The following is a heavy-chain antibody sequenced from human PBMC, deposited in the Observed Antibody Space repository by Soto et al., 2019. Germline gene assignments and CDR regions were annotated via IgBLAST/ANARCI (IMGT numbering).Heavy chain of an antibody. CDR1: GGSLRIYA. Sequence: QVQLVQSGAEVKKPGSSVKVSCKASGGSLRIYAISWVRQAPGQGLEWMGGIIPLFGKTHYARKFQGRVTITADESTSTAYMALSSLRSEDTALYYCARGLGRGYYDSSGYFHLDYWGQGTLVTVSS. CDR3: ARGLGRGYYDSSGYFHLDY. V-gene: IGHV1-69*01. J-gene: IGHJ4*02. CDR2: IIPLFGKT. D-gene: IGHD3-22*01.